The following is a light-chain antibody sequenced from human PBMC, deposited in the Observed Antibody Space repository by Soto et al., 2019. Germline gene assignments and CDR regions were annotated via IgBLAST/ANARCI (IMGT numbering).Light chain of an antibody. Sequence: EIWMTQSPATLSVSLGEGGTLSCRASQSVSSKLAWYQQKPRQAPRLLIYGASTRATGIPARFSGSGSGTEFTLTISSLQPEDFAVYYCQQYNNWHPITFGHGTRLEIK. J-gene: IGKJ5*01. V-gene: IGKV3-15*01. CDR1: QSVSSK. CDR2: GAS. CDR3: QQYNNWHPIT.